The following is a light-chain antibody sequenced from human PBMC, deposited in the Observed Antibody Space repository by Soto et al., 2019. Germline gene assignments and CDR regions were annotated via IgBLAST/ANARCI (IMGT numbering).Light chain of an antibody. CDR1: QSVSSN. CDR3: QQYNKWPLT. V-gene: IGKV3-15*01. J-gene: IGKJ4*01. CDR2: VTS. Sequence: EIVMTQSPATLSVSPGERATLSCRASQSVSSNLAWYQQKPGQAPRLLIYVTSTRATGITARFSGSGSGTDFTLTISTLQSEDFAVYYCQQYNKWPLTFGGGTKVEIK.